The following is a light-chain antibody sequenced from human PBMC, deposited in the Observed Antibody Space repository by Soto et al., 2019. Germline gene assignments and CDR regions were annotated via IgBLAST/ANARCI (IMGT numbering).Light chain of an antibody. CDR1: QSITTY. CDR2: TAS. J-gene: IGKJ1*01. Sequence: DIQMTQSPSSLSASVGDRVTVTCRASQSITTYLNWYQQKPGKVPKLLIYTASSLQSGVPSRFSGSGSGTEFTLTISSLQSEDFATYYCQQSYNTPWTFGQGTKVEFK. V-gene: IGKV1-39*01. CDR3: QQSYNTPWT.